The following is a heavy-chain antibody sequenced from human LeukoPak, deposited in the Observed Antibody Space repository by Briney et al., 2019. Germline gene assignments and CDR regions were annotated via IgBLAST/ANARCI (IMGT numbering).Heavy chain of an antibody. V-gene: IGHV4-34*01. D-gene: IGHD3-10*01. CDR2: INHSGST. CDR1: GGSFSGYY. J-gene: IGHJ4*02. Sequence: SETLSLTCAVYGGSFSGYYWSWIRQPPGKGLEWIGEINHSGSTNYNPSLKSRVTISVDTSKNQFSLKLSSVTAADTAVYYCARPRGRRFGELCLFDYWGQGTLVT. CDR3: ARPRGRRFGELCLFDY.